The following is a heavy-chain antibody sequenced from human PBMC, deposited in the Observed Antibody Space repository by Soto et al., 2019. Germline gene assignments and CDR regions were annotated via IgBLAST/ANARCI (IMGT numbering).Heavy chain of an antibody. CDR3: ARDRARGPLWVGEVGYYNYGMDV. CDR1: GGSISSYY. D-gene: IGHD3-10*01. Sequence: PSQTLSLTCTVSGGSISSYYWSWIRQPPGKGLEWIGYIYYSGSTHYNPSLKSRVTISVDTSKNPFSLTLSSVTAADPAVYYCARDRARGPLWVGEVGYYNYGMDVCGPGTTVTLSS. V-gene: IGHV4-59*01. CDR2: IYYSGST. J-gene: IGHJ6*02.